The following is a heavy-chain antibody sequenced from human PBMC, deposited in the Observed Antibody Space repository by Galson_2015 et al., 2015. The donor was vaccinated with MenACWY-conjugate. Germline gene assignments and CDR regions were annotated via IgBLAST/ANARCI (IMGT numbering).Heavy chain of an antibody. CDR3: ARGVEQWLVRPSTHFDI. D-gene: IGHD6-19*01. V-gene: IGHV3-20*01. CDR1: GFTFDDHG. J-gene: IGHJ3*02. Sequence: SLRLSCAGSGFTFDDHGMYWVRQAPGKGLEWVSSINWNGDRTGYADSVKGRFTISRDNAKNSLYLQMNNLRAEDTAFYHCARGVEQWLVRPSTHFDIWGQGTLLAASS. CDR2: INWNGDRT.